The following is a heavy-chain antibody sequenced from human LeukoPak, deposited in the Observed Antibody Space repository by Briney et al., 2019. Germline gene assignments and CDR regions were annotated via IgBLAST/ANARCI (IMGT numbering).Heavy chain of an antibody. CDR2: ISGSGGST. D-gene: IGHD3-3*01. CDR1: GFTFSSYA. Sequence: GGSLRLSCAASGFTFSSYAMSWVRQAPGKGLEWVSAISGSGGSTYYADSVKGRFTISRDNSKNTLYLQMNSLRAEDTAVYYCAKGSDLFWSGSMWFDPWGQGTLDTVSS. V-gene: IGHV3-23*01. J-gene: IGHJ5*02. CDR3: AKGSDLFWSGSMWFDP.